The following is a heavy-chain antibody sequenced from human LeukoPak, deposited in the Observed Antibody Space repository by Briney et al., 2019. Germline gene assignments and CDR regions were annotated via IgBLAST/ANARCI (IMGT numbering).Heavy chain of an antibody. Sequence: PAGSLRLSCAGSGFSVSSNYMNWIRKAPPKGLERVSAIYTGYTTYYADTVKRRFTISIDNSKNSLYLEMNSLRAEDTAVYYWATDKLGSGYARDFDYWGQGTLFTVSS. V-gene: IGHV3-66*02. CDR2: IYTGYTT. J-gene: IGHJ4*02. D-gene: IGHD2-15*01. CDR1: GFSVSSNY. CDR3: ATDKLGSGYARDFDY.